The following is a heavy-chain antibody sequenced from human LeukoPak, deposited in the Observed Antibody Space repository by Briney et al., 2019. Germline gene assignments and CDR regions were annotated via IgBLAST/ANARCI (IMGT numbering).Heavy chain of an antibody. Sequence: SETLSLTCTVSGGSISSGSYYWSWIRQPAGKGLEWIGRIYTSGSTTYNPSLKSRVTISVDTSKNQFSLILSSVTATDTALYYCARGVTAAGHFDYWGQGTLVTVSS. CDR3: ARGVTAAGHFDY. CDR2: IYTSGST. D-gene: IGHD6-13*01. V-gene: IGHV4-61*02. CDR1: GGSISSGSYY. J-gene: IGHJ4*02.